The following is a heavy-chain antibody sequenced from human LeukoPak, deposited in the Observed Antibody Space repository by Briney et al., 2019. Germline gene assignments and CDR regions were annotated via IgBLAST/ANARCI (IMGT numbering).Heavy chain of an antibody. CDR1: GGSISSSSYY. V-gene: IGHV4-39*01. CDR3: ARGSDTAAGLY. CDR2: IYYSGNT. D-gene: IGHD6-13*01. J-gene: IGHJ4*02. Sequence: PSETLSLTCTVSGGSISSSSYYWGWIRQPPGKGLEWIGSIYYSGNTYYNPSLKSRVTISVDTSKNQFSLMLSSVTAAGTAVYYCARGSDTAAGLYWGQGTLVTVSS.